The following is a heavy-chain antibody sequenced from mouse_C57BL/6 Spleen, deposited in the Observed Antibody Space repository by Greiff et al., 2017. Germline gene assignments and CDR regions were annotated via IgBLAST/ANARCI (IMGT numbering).Heavy chain of an antibody. D-gene: IGHD4-1*01. CDR3: ANTNWDRAMDY. J-gene: IGHJ4*01. Sequence: EVKVEESGPGLVKPSQSLSLTCSVTGYSITSGYYWNWIRQFPGNKLEWMGYISYDGSNNYNPSLKNRISITRDTSKNQFFLKLNSVTTEDTATYYCANTNWDRAMDYWGQGTSVTVSS. CDR2: ISYDGSN. V-gene: IGHV3-6*01. CDR1: GYSITSGYY.